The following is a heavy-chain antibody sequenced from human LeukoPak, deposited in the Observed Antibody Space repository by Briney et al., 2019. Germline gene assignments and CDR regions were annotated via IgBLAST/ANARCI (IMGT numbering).Heavy chain of an antibody. D-gene: IGHD4-17*01. CDR1: GFTLSNYA. CDR3: ARDPNGDYIGAFDF. CDR2: IKGSGSFT. J-gene: IGHJ3*01. Sequence: GGSLRLSCAGSGFTLSNYALIWVRQAPGRGLEWVSAIKGSGSFTKYADSVTGRFTISRDNSKNMLHLQMSSLTADDTAIYYCARDPNGDYIGAFDFGGQGTMVTVSS. V-gene: IGHV3-23*01.